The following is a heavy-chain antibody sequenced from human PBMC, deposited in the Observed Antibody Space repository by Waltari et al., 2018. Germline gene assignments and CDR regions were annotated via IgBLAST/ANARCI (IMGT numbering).Heavy chain of an antibody. Sequence: QVQLQESGPGLVKHSETLYLTCTVYGGSISSYYWSWIRQPPGKGLEWIGYIYYSGSTNYNPSLKSRVTISVDTSKNQFSLKLSSVTAADTAVYYCARDWEMTTGAFDIWGQGTMVTVSS. J-gene: IGHJ3*02. CDR2: IYYSGST. V-gene: IGHV4-59*01. D-gene: IGHD4-17*01. CDR3: ARDWEMTTGAFDI. CDR1: GGSISSYY.